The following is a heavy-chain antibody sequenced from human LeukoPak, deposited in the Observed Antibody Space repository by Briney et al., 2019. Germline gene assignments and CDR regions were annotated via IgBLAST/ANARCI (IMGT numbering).Heavy chain of an antibody. V-gene: IGHV3-53*01. J-gene: IGHJ4*02. D-gene: IGHD5-24*01. CDR1: GFTVSSNY. CDR2: IYSGGST. CDR3: ARRDGYSSQVDY. Sequence: GGSLRLSCAASGFTVSSNYMSWVRQAPGKGLEWVSVIYSGGSTYCADSVKGRFTISRDNSKNTLYLQMNSLRAEDTAVYYCARRDGYSSQVDYWGQGTLVTVSS.